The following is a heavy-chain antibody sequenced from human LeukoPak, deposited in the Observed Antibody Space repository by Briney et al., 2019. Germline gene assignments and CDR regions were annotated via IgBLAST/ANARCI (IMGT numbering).Heavy chain of an antibody. CDR2: IYYSGST. CDR1: GVSISSSNSY. V-gene: IGHV4-39*07. CDR3: AADSSGYYVLAFDI. D-gene: IGHD3-22*01. J-gene: IGHJ3*02. Sequence: SETLSLTCTVSGVSISSSNSYWGWIRQPPGKGLEWIGSIYYSGSTYYNPSLKSRVTISVDTSKNQFSLKLSSVTAADTAVYYCAADSSGYYVLAFDIWGQGTMVTVSS.